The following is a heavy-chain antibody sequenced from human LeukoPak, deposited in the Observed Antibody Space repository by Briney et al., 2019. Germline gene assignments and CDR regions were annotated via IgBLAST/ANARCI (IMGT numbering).Heavy chain of an antibody. CDR3: ARTSVGYYDFWSGYYSPFFY. D-gene: IGHD3-3*01. J-gene: IGHJ4*02. CDR2: ITSDGSST. CDR1: GFTFRSHG. Sequence: GGSLRLSCVASGFTFRSHGMNWVRQAPGKGLEWVSRITSDGSSTIYADSVKGRFTISRDNAKNSLYLQMNSLRAEDTAVYYCARTSVGYYDFWSGYYSPFFYWGQGTLVTVSS. V-gene: IGHV3-74*01.